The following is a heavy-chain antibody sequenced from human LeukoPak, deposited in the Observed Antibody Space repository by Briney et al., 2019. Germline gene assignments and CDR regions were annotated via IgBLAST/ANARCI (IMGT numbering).Heavy chain of an antibody. V-gene: IGHV3-7*01. CDR3: AKDRANWAIDD. D-gene: IGHD2-2*02. CDR2: IKQDGSEK. Sequence: HPGGSLRLSCAASGFTFSSYWMNWVRQAPGKGLEWVANIKQDGSEKYYVDSVKGRFTMSKDDARKSLYLQMSSLRVEDTALYYCAKDRANWAIDDWGQGTQVTVSS. CDR1: GFTFSSYW. J-gene: IGHJ4*02.